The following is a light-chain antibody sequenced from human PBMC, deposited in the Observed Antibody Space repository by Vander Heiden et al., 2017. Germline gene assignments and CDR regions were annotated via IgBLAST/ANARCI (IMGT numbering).Light chain of an antibody. CDR1: QDISNY. CDR3: HQYDNLRHCLLT. CDR2: DAS. V-gene: IGKV1-33*01. J-gene: IGKJ3*01. Sequence: DIQMTQSQSSLSASVGDRVTITCQASQDISNYLNWYQQTPRKAPKLPNDDASNLETGVPGMFSRSRCSRYFTVFIRTLHPEEIATYYVHQYDNLRHCLLTFGGGTKVDIK.